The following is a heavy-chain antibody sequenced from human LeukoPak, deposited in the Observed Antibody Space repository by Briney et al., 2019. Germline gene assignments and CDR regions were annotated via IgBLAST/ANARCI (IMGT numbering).Heavy chain of an antibody. Sequence: ASVKVSCKASGYTFTGYYMHWVRQASGQGLEWMGWINPNSGGTNYAQKFQGRVTMTRDTSISTAYMELSRLRSDDTAVYYCARGGTRRQNWFDPWGQGTLVTVSS. J-gene: IGHJ5*02. CDR3: ARGGTRRQNWFDP. CDR1: GYTFTGYY. CDR2: INPNSGGT. D-gene: IGHD1-1*01. V-gene: IGHV1-2*02.